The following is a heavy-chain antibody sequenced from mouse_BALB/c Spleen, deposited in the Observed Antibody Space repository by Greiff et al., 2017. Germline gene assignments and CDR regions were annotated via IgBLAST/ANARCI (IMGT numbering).Heavy chain of an antibody. V-gene: IGHV1-18*01. J-gene: IGHJ3*01. Sequence: EVQLQQSGPELVKPGASVKIPCTASGYTFTDYNMDWVKQSHGKSLEWIGDINPNNGGTSYNQKFKGKATLTVDKSSSTAYMELRSLTSEDTAVYYCARSTHTVVAPGFAYWGEGTLVTVSA. D-gene: IGHD1-1*01. CDR2: INPNNGGT. CDR3: ARSTHTVVAPGFAY. CDR1: GYTFTDYN.